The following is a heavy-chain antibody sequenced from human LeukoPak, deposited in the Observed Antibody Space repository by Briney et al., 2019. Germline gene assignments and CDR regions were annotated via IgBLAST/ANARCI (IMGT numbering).Heavy chain of an antibody. J-gene: IGHJ5*02. D-gene: IGHD2-15*01. CDR3: ARHTSFSDIPSCFDP. Sequence: GDSLKISCKGFGYSFTDYWIAWVRQMPGKGLEWVGIIYAGDSQTRYSPSFQGQVTISADKSINTAYLQWSSLKASDTAMYYCARHTSFSDIPSCFDPRGQGTLVTVSS. CDR2: IYAGDSQT. V-gene: IGHV5-51*01. CDR1: GYSFTDYW.